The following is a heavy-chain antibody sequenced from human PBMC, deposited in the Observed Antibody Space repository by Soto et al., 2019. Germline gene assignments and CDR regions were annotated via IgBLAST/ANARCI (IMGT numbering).Heavy chain of an antibody. CDR1: GGSISSYY. CDR3: ARSLYYYDSSGYYAYYFDY. CDR2: IYYSGST. D-gene: IGHD3-22*01. Sequence: SETLSLTCPVSGGSISSYYWSWIRQPPGKGLEWIGYIYYSGSTNYNPSLKSRVTISVDTSKNQFSLKLSSVTAADTAVYYCARSLYYYDSSGYYAYYFDYWGQGTLVPGSS. J-gene: IGHJ4*02. V-gene: IGHV4-59*01.